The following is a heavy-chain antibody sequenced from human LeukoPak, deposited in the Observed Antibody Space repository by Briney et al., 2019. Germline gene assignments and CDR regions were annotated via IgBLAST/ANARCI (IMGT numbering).Heavy chain of an antibody. Sequence: SETLSLTCTVSGGSISSYYWSWIRQPPGKGLEWIGYIYYSGSTNYNPSLKSRVTISVDTSKNQFSLKLSSVTAADTAVYYCARRGKDSSGWYFDYWGQGTLVTVSS. CDR3: ARRGKDSSGWYFDY. D-gene: IGHD6-19*01. CDR2: IYYSGST. CDR1: GGSISSYY. J-gene: IGHJ4*02. V-gene: IGHV4-59*01.